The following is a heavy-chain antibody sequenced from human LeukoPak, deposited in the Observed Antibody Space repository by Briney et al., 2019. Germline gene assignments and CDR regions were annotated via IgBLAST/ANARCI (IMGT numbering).Heavy chain of an antibody. CDR2: IYSGGST. J-gene: IGHJ4*02. CDR1: GFTFSSYG. Sequence: GGSLRLSCAASGFTFSSYGMHWVRQAPGKGLEWVSVIYSGGSTYYADSVKGRFTISRDNSKNTLYLQMNSLRAEDTAVYYCASSIRLGLWFGGYWGQGTLVTVSS. CDR3: ASSIRLGLWFGGY. V-gene: IGHV3-53*01. D-gene: IGHD3-10*01.